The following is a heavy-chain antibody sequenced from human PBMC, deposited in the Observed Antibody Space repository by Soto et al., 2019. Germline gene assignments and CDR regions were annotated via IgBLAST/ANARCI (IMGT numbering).Heavy chain of an antibody. V-gene: IGHV3-74*01. Sequence: EVQLVESGENLVQPGGSLRLCCAASGFTFSSYWIHWVRQAPGKGLVWVSRIKGDEITTNYADSVKGRFTISRDNAKNTVFLQMHSLRAEDTALYYCARGLYGAYGQDFWGQGILVTVSS. J-gene: IGHJ4*02. D-gene: IGHD4-17*01. CDR1: GFTFSSYW. CDR3: ARGLYGAYGQDF. CDR2: IKGDEITT.